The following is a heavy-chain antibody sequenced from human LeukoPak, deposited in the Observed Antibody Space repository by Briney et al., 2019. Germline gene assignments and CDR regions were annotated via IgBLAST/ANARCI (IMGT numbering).Heavy chain of an antibody. CDR3: ARDRGGTSSRLENGMDV. CDR2: ISAYNGNT. V-gene: IGHV1-18*01. CDR1: GYTFTSYG. Sequence: GASVKVSCKASGYTFTSYGISWVRQAPGQGLEWMGWISAYNGNTNYAQKLQGRVTMTRDTSTSTVYMELSSLRSEDTAVYYCARDRGGTSSRLENGMDVWGQGTTVTVSS. J-gene: IGHJ6*02. D-gene: IGHD6-13*01.